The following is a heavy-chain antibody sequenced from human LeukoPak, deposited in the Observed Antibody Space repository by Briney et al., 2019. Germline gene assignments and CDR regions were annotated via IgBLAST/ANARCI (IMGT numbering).Heavy chain of an antibody. CDR3: VRDNPRCCGVVPANIDDY. V-gene: IGHV3-48*01. CDR2: INGGSSPI. J-gene: IGHJ4*02. D-gene: IGHD2-15*01. Sequence: GGSLRLSCAASGFTFSRDSMNWVRQAPGKGLEWVSYINGGSSPIYYADSVRGRFTTSRDNAKNSLYLQMNSLRAEDTAVYYCVRDNPRCCGVVPANIDDYWGQGTLVTVSS. CDR1: GFTFSRDS.